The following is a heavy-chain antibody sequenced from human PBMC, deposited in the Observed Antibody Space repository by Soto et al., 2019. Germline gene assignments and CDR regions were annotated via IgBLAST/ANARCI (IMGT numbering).Heavy chain of an antibody. CDR1: VFTFSSYG. D-gene: IGHD6-13*01. CDR2: ISSSSSYI. V-gene: IGHV3-21*01. CDR3: AAAAGTDY. J-gene: IGHJ4*02. Sequence: SVFTFSSYGMHWVRQAPGKGLEWVSSISSSSSYIYYADSVKGRFTISRDNAKNSLYLQMNSLRAEDTAMYYCAAAAGTDYWGQGTMVTVSS.